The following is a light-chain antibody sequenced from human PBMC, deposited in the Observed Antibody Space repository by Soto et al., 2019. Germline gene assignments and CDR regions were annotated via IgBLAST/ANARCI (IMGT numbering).Light chain of an antibody. CDR1: QVISTS. Sequence: GESVTITCRASQVISTSLAWYQVKPGKAPKLLIYQASSLEVGVPLRFSGSGSGTEFTLTINSLQPDDFATYYCQEYNSYSWTFGQGTKV. V-gene: IGKV1-5*03. CDR2: QAS. CDR3: QEYNSYSWT. J-gene: IGKJ1*01.